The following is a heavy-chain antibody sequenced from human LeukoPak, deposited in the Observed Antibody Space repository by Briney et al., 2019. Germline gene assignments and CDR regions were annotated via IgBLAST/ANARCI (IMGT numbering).Heavy chain of an antibody. V-gene: IGHV1-2*02. CDR2: INPNDGDT. CDR3: ARANFLYCSSSTCLFDY. CDR1: GYTFTDYY. J-gene: IGHJ4*02. Sequence: ASLKVSCKASGYTFTDYYMHWVRQAPGQGFEWMGWINPNDGDTNYAQKIQGRVTMTRDTCISTAHMEVSRLRSDDTGVYYCARANFLYCSSSTCLFDYWVQGTLVTVSS. D-gene: IGHD2-2*01.